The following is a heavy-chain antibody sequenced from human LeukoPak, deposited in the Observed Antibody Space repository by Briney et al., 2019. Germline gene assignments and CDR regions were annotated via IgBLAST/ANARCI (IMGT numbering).Heavy chain of an antibody. J-gene: IGHJ4*02. CDR2: VYYSGST. D-gene: IGHD3-10*01. CDR1: GGSITNYY. CDR3: AATMVRGVHTHFDY. V-gene: IGHV4-59*08. Sequence: SETLSLTCTVSGGSITNYYWSWIRQPTGKVLEWIGYVYYSGSTNYNPSLKSRVTISVDTSKNQFSLKLSSVTAADTAVYYCAATMVRGVHTHFDYWGQGTLVTVSS.